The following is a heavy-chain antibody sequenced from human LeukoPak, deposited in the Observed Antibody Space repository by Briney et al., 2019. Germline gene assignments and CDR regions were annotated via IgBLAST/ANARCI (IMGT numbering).Heavy chain of an antibody. D-gene: IGHD6-19*01. CDR1: GYTFTSYG. CDR2: ISAYNGNT. CDR3: ARFGLGKHIEVAGIPFDV. J-gene: IGHJ3*01. Sequence: ASVKVSCKASGYTFTSYGISWVRQAPGQGLEWMGWISAYNGNTNYAQKLQGRVTMTTDTSTSTAYMELRSLRSDDTAVYYCARFGLGKHIEVAGIPFDVWGQGTMVTVSS. V-gene: IGHV1-18*01.